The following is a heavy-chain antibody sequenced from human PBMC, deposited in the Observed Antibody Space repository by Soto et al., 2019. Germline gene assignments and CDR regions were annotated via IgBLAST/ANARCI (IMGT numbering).Heavy chain of an antibody. CDR3: ARDKFAIPAHARWFHP. Sequence: QVQLQESGPGLVKPSQTLSLTCTVSGGSISSGGYYWSWIRQHPGKGREWIGYIYYSGSTYYNPSLKSRVPMAADTSKNLFPLKLSSVTAADTAVYYCARDKFAIPAHARWFHPWGQGTLVTVSS. D-gene: IGHD2-21*01. CDR1: GGSISSGGYY. J-gene: IGHJ5*02. CDR2: IYYSGST. V-gene: IGHV4-31*03.